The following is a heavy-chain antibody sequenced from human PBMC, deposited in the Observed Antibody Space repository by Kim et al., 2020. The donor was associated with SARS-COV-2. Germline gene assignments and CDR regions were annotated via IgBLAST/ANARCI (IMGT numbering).Heavy chain of an antibody. CDR2: IIPNSGGT. CDR3: ARNYGELDF. J-gene: IGHJ4*02. V-gene: IGHV1-2*06. CDR1: GYTFTDYY. Sequence: ASVKVSCKASGYTFTDYYLHWVRQAPGQGLEWMGRIIPNSGGTAYAQKFQGRVTITRDTSIRTAYMELNRLRADDTAVYFCARNYGELDFWGRGTLVTVS. D-gene: IGHD1-7*01.